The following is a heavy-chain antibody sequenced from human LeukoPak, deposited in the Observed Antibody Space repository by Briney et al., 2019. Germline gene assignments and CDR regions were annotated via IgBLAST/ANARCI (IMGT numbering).Heavy chain of an antibody. CDR3: ARDRTYYYDSSGYVP. V-gene: IGHV3-48*04. Sequence: TGGSLRLSCAASGFTFSSYSMNWVRQAPGKGLEWVSYISSSSSTIYYADSVEGRFTISRDNAKNSLYLQMNSLRAEDTAVYYCARDRTYYYDSSGYVPWGQGTLVTVSS. CDR2: ISSSSSTI. D-gene: IGHD3-22*01. J-gene: IGHJ5*02. CDR1: GFTFSSYS.